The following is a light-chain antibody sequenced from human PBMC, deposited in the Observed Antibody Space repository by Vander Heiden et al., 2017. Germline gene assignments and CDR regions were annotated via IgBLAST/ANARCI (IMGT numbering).Light chain of an antibody. CDR1: SSNIGANYD. CDR3: QSFDSSLSGSKWV. Sequence: QPVLTQPPSVSGAPGQRVTISCTGSSSNIGANYDVHWYQHLPGTAPKLLIYGDTNRPSGVPDRFSASKSGTSASLAITGLQAEDEADYYCQSFDSSLSGSKWVFGGGTK. CDR2: GDT. V-gene: IGLV1-40*01. J-gene: IGLJ3*02.